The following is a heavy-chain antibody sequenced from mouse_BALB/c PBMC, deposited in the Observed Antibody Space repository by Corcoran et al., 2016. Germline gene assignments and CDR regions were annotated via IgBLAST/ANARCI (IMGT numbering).Heavy chain of an antibody. CDR1: GYTFTNYG. CDR2: INTYTGEP. J-gene: IGHJ4*01. CDR3: TREPYGMDY. Sequence: QIQLVQSGPELKKPGETVKISCKASGYTFTNYGMNWVMQAPGKGLKWMGWINTYTGEPTYADDFKGRFAFSLETSASTAYLQINNLKNEDTATYFSTREPYGMDYWGQGTSVTVSS. D-gene: IGHD6-1*01. V-gene: IGHV9-3-1*01.